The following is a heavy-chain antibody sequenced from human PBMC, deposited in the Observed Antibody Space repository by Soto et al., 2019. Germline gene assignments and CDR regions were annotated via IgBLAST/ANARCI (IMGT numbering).Heavy chain of an antibody. Sequence: QVQLVQSGAEEKKPGASVKVSCKASGYTFTGYAMHWVRQAPGQRLEWMGWINAGNGNTKYSQKFKGRVTINRDTSASAAYMELSSLSSEDTAVYYCARAVAVAADFDYWGQGTLVTVSS. J-gene: IGHJ4*02. CDR2: INAGNGNT. D-gene: IGHD6-19*01. V-gene: IGHV1-3*05. CDR3: ARAVAVAADFDY. CDR1: GYTFTGYA.